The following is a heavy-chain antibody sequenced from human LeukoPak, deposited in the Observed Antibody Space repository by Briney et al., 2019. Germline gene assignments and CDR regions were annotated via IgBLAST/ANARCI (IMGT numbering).Heavy chain of an antibody. V-gene: IGHV1-46*01. CDR3: ATVWGSYHDY. D-gene: IGHD3-16*02. CDR1: GYTFTSYY. Sequence: ASVKVSCKASGYTFTSYYMHWVRQAPGQGLEWMGIINPSGGSTSYAQKFQGRVTMTEDTSTDTAYMELSSLRSEDTAVYYCATVWGSYHDYWGQGTLVTVSS. CDR2: INPSGGST. J-gene: IGHJ4*02.